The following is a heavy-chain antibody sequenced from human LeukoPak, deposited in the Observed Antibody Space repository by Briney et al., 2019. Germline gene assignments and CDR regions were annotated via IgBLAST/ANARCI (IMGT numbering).Heavy chain of an antibody. CDR2: IYYSGST. CDR1: GVSISSGGYY. J-gene: IGHJ3*02. V-gene: IGHV4-31*03. Sequence: SETLSLTCSVSGVSISSGGYYWRWIRQHPGKGLEWIGYIYYSGSTYYNPSLKSRVTISVDTSKNQFSMKLSSVTAADTAVYYCARESITMIVVVSAPHDAFDIWGQGTMVTVSS. D-gene: IGHD3-22*01. CDR3: ARESITMIVVVSAPHDAFDI.